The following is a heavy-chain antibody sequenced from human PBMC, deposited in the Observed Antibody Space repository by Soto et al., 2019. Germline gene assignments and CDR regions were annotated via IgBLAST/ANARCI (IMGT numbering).Heavy chain of an antibody. J-gene: IGHJ6*02. D-gene: IGHD5-18*01. CDR2: IDPSDSYT. Sequence: GESLKISCQGSGYRFTSYWISWVRQMPGKGLEWMGRIDPSDSYTNYSPSFQGHVTISADKSISTAYLQWSSLKASDTAMYYCASGTAMGYYYYGMDVWGQGTTVTVSS. V-gene: IGHV5-10-1*01. CDR1: GYRFTSYW. CDR3: ASGTAMGYYYYGMDV.